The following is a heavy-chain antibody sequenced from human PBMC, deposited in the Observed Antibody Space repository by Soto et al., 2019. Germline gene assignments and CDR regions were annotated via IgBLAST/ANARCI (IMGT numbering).Heavy chain of an antibody. D-gene: IGHD3-22*01. CDR1: GCSFASYW. CDR2: IYPGDSDT. CDR3: ARRWDSSAVSH. V-gene: IGHV5-51*01. Sequence: XESLKISCKGCGCSFASYWIGWVRQMPGKGLEWLGIIYPGDSDTRYSPSFQGQVTISADKSISTAYLQWSSLKASDTAMYYCARRWDSSAVSHWGQGKMVTVSS. J-gene: IGHJ3*01.